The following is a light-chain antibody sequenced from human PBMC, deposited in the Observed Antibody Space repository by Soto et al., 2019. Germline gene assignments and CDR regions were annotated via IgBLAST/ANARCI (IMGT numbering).Light chain of an antibody. J-gene: IGKJ5*01. CDR3: QQFNSYPIT. V-gene: IGKV1-13*02. Sequence: AIQLTQSPSSLSASVGDRVAITCRASQGVSSGLAWYQQKPGKPPKLLIYDASRLESGVPSRFSGSGSGTDFTLTISSLQPEDFATYFCQQFNSYPITFGQGTRLEIK. CDR1: QGVSSG. CDR2: DAS.